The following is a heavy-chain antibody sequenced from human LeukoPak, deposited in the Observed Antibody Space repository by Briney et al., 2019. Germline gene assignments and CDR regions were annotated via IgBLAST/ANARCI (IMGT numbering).Heavy chain of an antibody. Sequence: GGSLRLSCAASGFTFSSDAMHWVRQAPGKGLEWVAAISYDGSNKNYADSVKGRFAISRDNSKNTLYLQINSLRVEDTAVYYCAKDMRMASFEHWGRGTQVTVSS. CDR3: AKDMRMASFEH. D-gene: IGHD5-24*01. V-gene: IGHV3-30*09. CDR1: GFTFSSDA. CDR2: ISYDGSNK. J-gene: IGHJ4*02.